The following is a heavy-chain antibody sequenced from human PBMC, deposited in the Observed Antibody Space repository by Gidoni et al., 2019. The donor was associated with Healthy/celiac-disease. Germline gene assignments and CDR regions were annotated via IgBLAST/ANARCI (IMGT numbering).Heavy chain of an antibody. CDR3: ARDVTAMVTADDN. Sequence: QVQLVQSGAEVKKPGASGNISCKASGYTFIGYYMPWVRQAPGQGLEWMGWINPNSGGTKYAQKFQGRVTMTRDTSISTAYMELSRLRSDDTAVYYCARDVTAMVTADDNWGQGSLVTVSS. J-gene: IGHJ4*02. D-gene: IGHD5-18*01. CDR1: GYTFIGYY. CDR2: INPNSGGT. V-gene: IGHV1-2*02.